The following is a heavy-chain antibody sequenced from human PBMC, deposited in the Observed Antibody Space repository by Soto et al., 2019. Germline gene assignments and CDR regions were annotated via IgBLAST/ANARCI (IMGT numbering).Heavy chain of an antibody. J-gene: IGHJ4*02. V-gene: IGHV6-1*01. CDR2: TYYRSNWRH. CDR1: GDSVSINTAA. D-gene: IGHD6-19*01. Sequence: QVHLQQSGPGLVKPSQTLSLTCAISGDSVSINTAALNWIRSSPSRGLEWLGRTYYRSNWRHDYAVSVKSRITVNPDTSKNHFSLQLNSVTPDDTAVDYCARGVAGSGFDLWGQGTLVTVSS. CDR3: ARGVAGSGFDL.